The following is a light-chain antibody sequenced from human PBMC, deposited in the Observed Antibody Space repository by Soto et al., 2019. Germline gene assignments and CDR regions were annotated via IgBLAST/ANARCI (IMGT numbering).Light chain of an antibody. CDR1: SSDVGCCKF. Sequence: QSALTQPPSASGSPGQSVTISCTGTSSDVGCCKFVSWYQQYPGKAPKLIIYEVSKRPSGVPDRFSGSKSGNTASLTVSGLQAEYEADYYCSSCAGSNNPYVFGTGTKLTVL. CDR2: EVS. V-gene: IGLV2-8*01. J-gene: IGLJ1*01. CDR3: SSCAGSNNPYV.